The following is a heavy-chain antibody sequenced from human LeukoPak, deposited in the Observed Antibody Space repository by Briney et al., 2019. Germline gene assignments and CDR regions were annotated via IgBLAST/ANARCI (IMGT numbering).Heavy chain of an antibody. Sequence: GGSLRLSCAASGFTFSSYAMSWVRQAPGKGLEWVSTISDSGDGTYYADSVKGRFTISRDNSKNTLYLQMNSLRAEDTAVYYCAKLYGGYGNYWGQGTLVTVSS. CDR1: GFTFSSYA. V-gene: IGHV3-23*01. CDR3: AKLYGGYGNY. J-gene: IGHJ4*02. CDR2: ISDSGDGT. D-gene: IGHD5-12*01.